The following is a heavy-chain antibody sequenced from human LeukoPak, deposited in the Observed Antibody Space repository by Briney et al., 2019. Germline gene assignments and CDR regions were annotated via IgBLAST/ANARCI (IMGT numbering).Heavy chain of an antibody. Sequence: GASVNVSCKASGYTFTSYDINLVRQATGQGLEGMGGMYPNSGNTGYAQKFQGRVTMTRNTSISTAYMELSSLRPEDTAVYYCARGGVDIVATIKYYYGMDVWGQGTTVTVSS. CDR3: ARGGVDIVATIKYYYGMDV. CDR2: MYPNSGNT. CDR1: GYTFTSYD. D-gene: IGHD5-12*01. J-gene: IGHJ6*02. V-gene: IGHV1-8*01.